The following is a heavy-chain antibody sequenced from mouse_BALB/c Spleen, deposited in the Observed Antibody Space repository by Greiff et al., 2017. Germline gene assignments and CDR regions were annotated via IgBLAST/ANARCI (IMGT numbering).Heavy chain of an antibody. CDR2: ISSGGSYT. D-gene: IGHD2-1*01. CDR3: TRDGGGNYESYYAMDY. J-gene: IGHJ4*01. V-gene: IGHV5-6-4*01. Sequence: EVKLVESGGGLVKPGGSLKLSCAASGFTFSSYTMSWVRQTPEKRLEWVATISSGGSYTYYPDSVKGRFTISRDNAKNTLYLQMSSLKSEDTAMYYCTRDGGGNYESYYAMDYWGQGTSVTVSS. CDR1: GFTFSSYT.